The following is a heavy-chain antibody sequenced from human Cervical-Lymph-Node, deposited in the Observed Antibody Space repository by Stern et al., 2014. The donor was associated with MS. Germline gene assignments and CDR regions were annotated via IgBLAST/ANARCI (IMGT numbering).Heavy chain of an antibody. J-gene: IGHJ6*02. CDR2: IRSKSYGGTP. D-gene: IGHD2-15*01. V-gene: IGHV3-49*05. CDR1: GFIFGDFA. Sequence: VQLVESGGGLVKPGRSLRLSCAASGFIFGDFAMSWFRQAPGKGLEGVGFIRSKSYGGTPEYAASVKGRFTISREDSKNIAYLQMSSLKTEDTAVYYCVRDPPTAGYFYYGMDFWGPGTAVICSS. CDR3: VRDPPTAGYFYYGMDF.